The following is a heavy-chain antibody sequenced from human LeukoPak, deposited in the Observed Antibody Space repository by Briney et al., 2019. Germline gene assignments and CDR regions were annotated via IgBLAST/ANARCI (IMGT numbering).Heavy chain of an antibody. V-gene: IGHV3-30*02. Sequence: PGRSLRLSCAASGFTFSSYAMHWVRQAPGKGVEWVAFIRYDGNNKNYADSAKGRFTISRDNSKDTLYLQMNSLRAEDTAVYYCAKGDDYGANTRLPKYNWFDPWGKGTLVTVSS. CDR1: GFTFSSYA. CDR2: IRYDGNNK. J-gene: IGHJ5*02. CDR3: AKGDDYGANTRLPKYNWFDP. D-gene: IGHD4-23*01.